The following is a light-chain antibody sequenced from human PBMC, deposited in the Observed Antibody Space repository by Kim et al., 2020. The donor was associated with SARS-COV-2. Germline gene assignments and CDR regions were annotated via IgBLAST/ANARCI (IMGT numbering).Light chain of an antibody. CDR1: QSISSY. Sequence: SASVGDRVTITCRASQSISSYLNWYQQKPVKAPKLLIYAASTLQGGVPSRFSGSGSGTDFTLTINSLQPEDFATYYCQQTYSTPYTFGQGTKLEI. CDR2: AAS. J-gene: IGKJ2*01. CDR3: QQTYSTPYT. V-gene: IGKV1-39*01.